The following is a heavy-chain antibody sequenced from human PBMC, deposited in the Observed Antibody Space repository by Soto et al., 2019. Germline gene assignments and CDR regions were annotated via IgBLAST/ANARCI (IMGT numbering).Heavy chain of an antibody. V-gene: IGHV3-23*01. J-gene: IGHJ4*01. CDR3: ASYPGGGLIPPFDF. D-gene: IGHD3-16*02. CDR2: IGGGGAT. CDR1: GFTFSTYV. Sequence: GGSLRLSCAASGFTFSTYVMSWVRQAPGKGLEWVSSIGGGGATFYADSVKGRFTISRDNSKNTMYLQMNSLRDDDMGIYYCASYPGGGLIPPFDFWGHGTLVTVSS.